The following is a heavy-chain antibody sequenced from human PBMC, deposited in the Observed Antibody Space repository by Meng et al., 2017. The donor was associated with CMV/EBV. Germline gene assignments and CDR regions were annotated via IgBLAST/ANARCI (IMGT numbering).Heavy chain of an antibody. CDR1: GFTFSSYA. CDR3: ARDITPSPVNYYYYYGMDV. CDR2: ISYDGSNK. Sequence: GGSLRLSCAASGFTFSSYAMHWVRQAPGKGLEWVAVISYDGSNKYYADSVKGRFTISRDNSKNTLYLQMNSLRAEDTAVYYCARDITPSPVNYYYYYGMDVWGQGTTVTVLL. V-gene: IGHV3-30-3*01. D-gene: IGHD3-16*02. J-gene: IGHJ6*02.